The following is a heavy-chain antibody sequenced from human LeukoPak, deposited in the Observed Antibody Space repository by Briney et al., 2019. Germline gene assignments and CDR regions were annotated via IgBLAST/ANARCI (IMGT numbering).Heavy chain of an antibody. CDR2: TSYSGST. J-gene: IGHJ4*02. V-gene: IGHV4-59*01. Sequence: LSETLSLTCTVSGGSITTYYWNWIRQPPGKGLEWIGYTSYSGSTNYNPSLKSQVTMSVDRSKNQFSLKLSSVTAADTAVYYCARSYGSGNYFDSWGQGTLVTVSS. D-gene: IGHD3-10*01. CDR1: GGSITTYY. CDR3: ARSYGSGNYFDS.